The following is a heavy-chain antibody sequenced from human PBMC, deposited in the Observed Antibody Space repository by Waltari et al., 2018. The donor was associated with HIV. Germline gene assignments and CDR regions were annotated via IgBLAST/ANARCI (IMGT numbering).Heavy chain of an antibody. CDR1: GFIFSSFE. V-gene: IGHV3-48*03. J-gene: IGHJ4*02. Sequence: EVQLVESGGGLVQPGGSLRLSCAASGFIFSSFEMTWFRQPPGKGVEWISYSNSRDSIMYYADSAKGRFTISRAIAKNSRYLQMNSLRAEDTAVYYWALIAAAGTRWELFDYWGQGTLVTVSS. CDR2: SNSRDSIM. CDR3: ALIAAAGTRWELFDY. D-gene: IGHD6-13*01.